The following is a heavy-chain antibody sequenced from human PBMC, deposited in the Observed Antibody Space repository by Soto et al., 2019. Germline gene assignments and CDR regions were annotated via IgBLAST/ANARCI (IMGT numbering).Heavy chain of an antibody. D-gene: IGHD2-21*01. V-gene: IGHV1-18*01. J-gene: IGHJ6*02. CDR3: ARDWGDIVVPNSYYYYYYGMDV. Sequence: QVQLVQSGAEVKKPGASVKVSCKASGYTFTSYGISWVRQAPGQGLEWMGWISAYNGNTNYAQKLQGRVTMTTDTSTSTAYMELRSLRSDDTAVYYCARDWGDIVVPNSYYYYYYGMDVWGQGTTVTVSS. CDR1: GYTFTSYG. CDR2: ISAYNGNT.